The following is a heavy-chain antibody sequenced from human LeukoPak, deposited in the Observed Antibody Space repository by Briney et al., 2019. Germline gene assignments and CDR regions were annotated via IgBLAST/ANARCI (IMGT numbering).Heavy chain of an antibody. J-gene: IGHJ4*02. Sequence: GESLKISCKGSGYSFTSYCIGWVRQMPGKGLEWMGIIYPGDSDTRYSPSFQGQVTTSADKSISTAYLQWSSLKASDTAMYYCARQLRDSSGYYYPLYFDYWGQGTLVTVSS. CDR2: IYPGDSDT. CDR1: GYSFTSYC. CDR3: ARQLRDSSGYYYPLYFDY. V-gene: IGHV5-51*01. D-gene: IGHD3-22*01.